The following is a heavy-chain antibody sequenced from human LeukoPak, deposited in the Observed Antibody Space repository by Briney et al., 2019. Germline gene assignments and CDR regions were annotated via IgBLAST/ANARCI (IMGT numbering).Heavy chain of an antibody. D-gene: IGHD2-21*02. Sequence: ASVKVSCKASGGTFSSYAISWVRQALGQGLEWMGRIIPIFGIANYAQKFQGRVTITADKSTSTAYMELSSLRSEDTAVYYCARDKCGGYCYNWFDPWGQGTLVTVSS. J-gene: IGHJ5*02. CDR1: GGTFSSYA. V-gene: IGHV1-69*04. CDR3: ARDKCGGYCYNWFDP. CDR2: IIPIFGIA.